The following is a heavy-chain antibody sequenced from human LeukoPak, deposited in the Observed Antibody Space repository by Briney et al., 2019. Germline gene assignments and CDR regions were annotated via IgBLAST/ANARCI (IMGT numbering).Heavy chain of an antibody. Sequence: GASVKVSCKTSGYTFTNYDINWVRQATGQGLEWMGWMNPKSGNTGSAQRFQGRVTMTRDTSISTAYMELSRLRSDDTAVYYCARDKYSSGWSGGGFTYEPGYGMDVWGQGTTVTVSS. V-gene: IGHV1-8*01. CDR3: ARDKYSSGWSGGGFTYEPGYGMDV. J-gene: IGHJ6*02. CDR2: MNPKSGNT. D-gene: IGHD6-19*01. CDR1: GYTFTNYD.